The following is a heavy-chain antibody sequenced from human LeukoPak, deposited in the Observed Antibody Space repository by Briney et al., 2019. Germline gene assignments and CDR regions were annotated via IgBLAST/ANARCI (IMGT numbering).Heavy chain of an antibody. Sequence: GGSLRLSCAASGFTFSSYSMNWVRQAPGKGLEWVSSISSSSSYIYYADSVKGRFTISRANAKNSLYLQMNSLRAEDTALYYCARGVDCSSTSCYYDYDYMDGGGKGTTVTVSS. V-gene: IGHV3-21*01. CDR2: ISSSSSYI. CDR1: GFTFSSYS. J-gene: IGHJ6*03. CDR3: ARGVDCSSTSCYYDYDYMDG. D-gene: IGHD2-2*01.